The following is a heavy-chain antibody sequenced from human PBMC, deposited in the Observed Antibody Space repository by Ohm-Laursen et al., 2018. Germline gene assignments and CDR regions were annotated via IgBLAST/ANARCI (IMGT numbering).Heavy chain of an antibody. D-gene: IGHD5-18*01. CDR1: GFTFDNYA. J-gene: IGHJ6*02. Sequence: SSLRLSCAASGFTFDNYAMHWVRQAPGKGLEWVSGISWNNGYIGYADSVKGRFTISRDNAKNTLYLQMSSLRAEDTAVYYCAKDFKGYSNGFYYYYGMDVWGQGTTVTVSS. V-gene: IGHV3-9*01. CDR2: ISWNNGYI. CDR3: AKDFKGYSNGFYYYYGMDV.